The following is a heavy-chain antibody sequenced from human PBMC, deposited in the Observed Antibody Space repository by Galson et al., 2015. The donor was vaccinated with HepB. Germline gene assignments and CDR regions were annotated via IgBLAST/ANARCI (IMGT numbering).Heavy chain of an antibody. CDR1: GFTFSNFA. V-gene: IGHV3-23*01. Sequence: SLRLSCAVSGFTFSNFAMTWVRQAPGKGLEWVSDNSFSGGSTHYADSVRGRFTISRDNSKNTLYLQMNSLTAEDTAVYYCAKAAKMWTYCGNNCYSGWFDPWGQGTLVTVSS. D-gene: IGHD2-21*02. CDR2: NSFSGGST. CDR3: AKAAKMWTYCGNNCYSGWFDP. J-gene: IGHJ5*02.